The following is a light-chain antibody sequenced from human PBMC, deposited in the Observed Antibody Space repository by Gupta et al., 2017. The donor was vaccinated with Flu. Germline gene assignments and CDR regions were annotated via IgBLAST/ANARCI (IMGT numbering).Light chain of an antibody. Sequence: QSALTQPASVSGSPGHSITISCPGTSSDVGGYNYVSWYQQHPGKAPKLMIYEVSNRPSGVSNRFSGSKSGNTASLTISGLQAEDEADYYCSSYTSSSTLGVFGTGTKVTVL. V-gene: IGLV2-14*01. CDR2: EVS. CDR3: SSYTSSSTLGV. J-gene: IGLJ1*01. CDR1: SSDVGGYNY.